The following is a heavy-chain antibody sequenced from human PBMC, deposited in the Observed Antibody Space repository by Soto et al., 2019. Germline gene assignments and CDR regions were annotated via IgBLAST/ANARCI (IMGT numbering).Heavy chain of an antibody. CDR3: ARDAVAGYLVYYGMDV. V-gene: IGHV1-2*04. CDR2: INPNSGGT. CDR1: GYTFTGYY. Sequence: ASVKPFCKASGYTFTGYYMHWVRQAPGQGLEWMGWINPNSGGTNYAQKFQGWVTMTRDTSISTAYMELSRLRSDDTAVYYCARDAVAGYLVYYGMDVWGQGTTVTVSS. J-gene: IGHJ6*02. D-gene: IGHD6-19*01.